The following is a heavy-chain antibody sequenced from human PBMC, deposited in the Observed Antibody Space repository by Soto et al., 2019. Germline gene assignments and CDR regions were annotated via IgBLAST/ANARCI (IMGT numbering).Heavy chain of an antibody. CDR1: GFTFSSYG. V-gene: IGHV3-30*18. J-gene: IGHJ4*02. CDR3: AKSMYNWNDGFFDY. CDR2: ISYDGINK. Sequence: QVQLVESGGGVVQLGRSLRLSCAASGFTFSSYGMHWVRQAPGKGLEWVAIISYDGINKYYANSVKGRFTISRDNSKNTLYLQMNSLRAEDTAVYYCAKSMYNWNDGFFDYWGQGTLVTVSS. D-gene: IGHD1-1*01.